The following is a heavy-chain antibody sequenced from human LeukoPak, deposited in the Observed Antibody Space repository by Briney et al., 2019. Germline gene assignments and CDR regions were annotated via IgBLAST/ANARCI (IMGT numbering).Heavy chain of an antibody. J-gene: IGHJ5*02. CDR2: INPNSGGT. CDR3: ARDPAPPYADGGGWFDP. CDR1: GYTFTGYY. V-gene: IGHV1-2*02. Sequence: ASVKVSCKASGYTFTGYYMHWVRQAPGQGLEWMGWINPNSGGTNYAQKFQGRVTMTRDTSISTAYMELSRLRSDDTAVYYCARDPAPPYADGGGWFDPWGQGTRVTVSS. D-gene: IGHD3-16*01.